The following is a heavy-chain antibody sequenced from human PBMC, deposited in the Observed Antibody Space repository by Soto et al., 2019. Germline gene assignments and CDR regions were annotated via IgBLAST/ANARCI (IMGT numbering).Heavy chain of an antibody. CDR3: ARRSGGDY. CDR2: ISISTSTM. CDR1: GFTFSSYA. V-gene: IGHV3-48*01. Sequence: GGSLRLSCAASGFTFSSYAMSWVRQAPGKGLEWISSISISTSTMYYADSVKGRFTISRDNAKNSLYLQMDSLRVEDTAVYYCARRSGGDYWGQGTLVTVSS. J-gene: IGHJ4*02.